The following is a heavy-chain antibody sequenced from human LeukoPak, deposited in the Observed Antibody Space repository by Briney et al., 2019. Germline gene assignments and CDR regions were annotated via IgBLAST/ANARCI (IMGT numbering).Heavy chain of an antibody. J-gene: IGHJ6*03. CDR3: ARDLHYDSSGYYSARDYYMDV. D-gene: IGHD3-22*01. V-gene: IGHV4-4*07. Sequence: PSETLSLTCTVSGGSISSYYWSWIRQPAGKGLEWIGRIYTSGSTNYNPSLKSRVTMSVDTSKNQFSLKLSSVTAADTAVYYCARDLHYDSSGYYSARDYYMDVWGKGTTVTISS. CDR2: IYTSGST. CDR1: GGSISSYY.